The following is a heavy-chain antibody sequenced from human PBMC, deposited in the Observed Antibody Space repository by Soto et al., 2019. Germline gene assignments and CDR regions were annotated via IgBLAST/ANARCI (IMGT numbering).Heavy chain of an antibody. CDR1: GFTFSYYY. CDR3: ARDPRYNWNYVFDY. V-gene: IGHV3-11*01. J-gene: IGHJ4*02. CDR2: ISSSGSTI. D-gene: IGHD1-7*01. Sequence: KPGGSLRLACAASGFTFSYYYMSWIRQAPGKGLEWVSYISSSGSTIYYADSVKGRFTISRDNAKNSLYLQMNSLRAEDTAVYYCARDPRYNWNYVFDYWGQGTLVTVSS.